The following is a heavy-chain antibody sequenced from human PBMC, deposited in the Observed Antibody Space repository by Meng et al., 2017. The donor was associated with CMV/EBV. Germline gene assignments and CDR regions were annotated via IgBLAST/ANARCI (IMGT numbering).Heavy chain of an antibody. J-gene: IGHJ4*01. D-gene: IGHD2-21*01. CDR3: ARGVPLGIIYSFDY. CDR2: ISVYNGHT. V-gene: IGHV1-18*01. CDR1: GYTFTGYG. Sequence: QVQLGQAGLRVKKPGASVKVPCKASGYTFTGYGISWVRQAPGQGLEWMGWISVYNGHTNFAQNLQGRVTMTTDTSTSTAYVELRSLRSDDTAIYYCARGVPLGIIYSFDYWGQGTLVTVSS.